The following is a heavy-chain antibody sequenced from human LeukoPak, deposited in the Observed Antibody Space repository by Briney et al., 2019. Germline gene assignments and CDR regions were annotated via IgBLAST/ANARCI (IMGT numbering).Heavy chain of an antibody. J-gene: IGHJ3*02. CDR1: GGSISSSSYY. Sequence: SETLSLTCTVSGGSISSSSYYWGWIRQPPGKGLEWIGSIYYSGSTYYNPSLKSRVTISVDTSKNQFSLKLSSVTAADTAVYYCARAKLMVRAVIRAFDIWGQGTMVTVSS. V-gene: IGHV4-39*07. D-gene: IGHD3-10*01. CDR2: IYYSGST. CDR3: ARAKLMVRAVIRAFDI.